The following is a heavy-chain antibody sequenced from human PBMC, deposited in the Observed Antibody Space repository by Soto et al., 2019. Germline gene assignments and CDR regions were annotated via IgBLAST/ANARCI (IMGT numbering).Heavy chain of an antibody. CDR2: IKSKIDGETA. D-gene: IGHD3-16*01. V-gene: IGHV3-15*01. CDR3: NTDLGRRSD. CDR1: GITFTNAW. Sequence: PGGSLRLSCAASGITFTNAWMSWVRQAPGKGLEWVGRIKSKIDGETADYGEPVKGRFTILRDDSKNMIYLQMNSLRTEDTAVYYCNTDLGRRSDGGPGT. J-gene: IGHJ4*02.